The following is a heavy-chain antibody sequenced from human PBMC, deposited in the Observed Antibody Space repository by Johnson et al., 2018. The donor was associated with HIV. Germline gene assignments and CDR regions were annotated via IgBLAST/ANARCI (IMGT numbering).Heavy chain of an antibody. CDR3: ARDPRGEAMALDAFDI. CDR1: GFTFDDYA. D-gene: IGHD5-18*01. CDR2: ISWNSGSI. Sequence: VKLVESGGGLVQPGRSLRLSCAASGFTFDDYAMHWVRQAPGKGLEWVSGISWNSGSIGYADSVKGRFTISRDNSKNTLYLQMNSLRAEDTAVYYCARDPRGEAMALDAFDIWGQGTMVTVSS. V-gene: IGHV3-9*01. J-gene: IGHJ3*02.